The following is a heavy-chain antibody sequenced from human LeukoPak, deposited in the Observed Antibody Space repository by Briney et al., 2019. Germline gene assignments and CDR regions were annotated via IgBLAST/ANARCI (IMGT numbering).Heavy chain of an antibody. CDR2: ISGNNDNP. V-gene: IGHV1-18*01. CDR3: AREPHTYYYDSSGYPLDAFDI. D-gene: IGHD3-22*01. Sequence: WASVKVSCKASGYXFSNFGISWVRQAPGQGLEWMGWISGNNDNPNYGQKFQGRLTVTTDSSTNTAYMELRNLRSDDTAVYYCAREPHTYYYDSSGYPLDAFDIWGQGTMVTVSS. J-gene: IGHJ3*02. CDR1: GYXFSNFG.